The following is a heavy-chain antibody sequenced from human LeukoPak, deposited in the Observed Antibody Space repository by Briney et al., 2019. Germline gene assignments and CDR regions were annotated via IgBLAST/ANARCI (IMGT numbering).Heavy chain of an antibody. J-gene: IGHJ6*03. CDR3: ARVGSYVVVPAAMDYYYTDV. V-gene: IGHV1-69*05. Sequence: GASVKVSFKASGGTFSSYAISWVRQAPGQGLEWMGGIIPVFGTANYAQKLQGRVTITTDESTSTAYMELSSLRSEDTAVYYCARVGSYVVVPAAMDYYYTDVWGKGTTVTVSS. CDR1: GGTFSSYA. CDR2: IIPVFGTA. D-gene: IGHD2-2*01.